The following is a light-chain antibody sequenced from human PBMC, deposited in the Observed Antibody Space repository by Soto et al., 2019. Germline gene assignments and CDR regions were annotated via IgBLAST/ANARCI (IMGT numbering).Light chain of an antibody. V-gene: IGKV3-11*01. J-gene: IGKJ5*01. CDR2: DAS. Sequence: ESVLIQKQATLSLSPGERATLSCRASQSVSSYLAWYQQKPGQAPRLLIYDASNRATGIPARFSGSGAGTDFTLTISSLEPEDFAVYYCQQRGNWPPITFGPGTRMEIK. CDR1: QSVSSY. CDR3: QQRGNWPPIT.